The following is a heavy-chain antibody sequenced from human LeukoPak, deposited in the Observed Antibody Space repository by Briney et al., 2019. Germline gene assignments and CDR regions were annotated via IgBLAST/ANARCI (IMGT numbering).Heavy chain of an antibody. CDR2: ISHSGST. CDR3: ASVKLATTNFEH. V-gene: IGHV4-34*01. D-gene: IGHD5-24*01. CDR1: GGSISSYY. J-gene: IGHJ4*02. Sequence: SETLSLTCTVSGGSISSYYWSWIRQPPGKGLEWIGEISHSGSTNCNPSLKSRVAISVDTSKNQFSLKVNSVTAADTAVYYCASVKLATTNFEHWGQGTLVTVSS.